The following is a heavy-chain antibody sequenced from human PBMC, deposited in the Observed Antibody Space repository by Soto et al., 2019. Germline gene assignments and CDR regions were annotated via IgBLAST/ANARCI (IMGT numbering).Heavy chain of an antibody. CDR3: AKDPGYGDYNYYYYGMDV. Sequence: PGGSLRLSCAASGFTFSSYGMHWVRQAPGKGLEWVAVISYDGSNKYYADSVKGRFTISRDNSKNTLYLQMNSLRAEDTAVYYCAKDPGYGDYNYYYYGMDVWGQGTTVTVSS. CDR1: GFTFSSYG. D-gene: IGHD4-17*01. CDR2: ISYDGSNK. V-gene: IGHV3-30*18. J-gene: IGHJ6*02.